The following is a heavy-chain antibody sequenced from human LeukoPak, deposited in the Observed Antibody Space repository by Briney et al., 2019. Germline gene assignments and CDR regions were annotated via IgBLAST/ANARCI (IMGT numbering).Heavy chain of an antibody. Sequence: GGSLRLSCAASGFTFSSYSMNWVRQAPGKGLEWVSSISSSSSYIYYADSVKGRFTISRDNAKNSLYLQMNSLRAEDTAVYYCARDLAGYCSGGSCYDYYYYYGMDVWGQGTTVTVSS. CDR3: ARDLAGYCSGGSCYDYYYYYGMDV. D-gene: IGHD2-15*01. CDR2: ISSSSSYI. CDR1: GFTFSSYS. J-gene: IGHJ6*02. V-gene: IGHV3-21*01.